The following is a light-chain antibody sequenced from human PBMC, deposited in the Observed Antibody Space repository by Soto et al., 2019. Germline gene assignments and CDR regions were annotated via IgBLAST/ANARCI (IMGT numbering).Light chain of an antibody. Sequence: VIWMTPSPCLLSAYPEHRATISSRMSQGISSYLAWYQQKPGKAPELXIYAGSNLQSGVPSRFSGSGYGTEVNLTISSLLTEDSATYYCQQSYSPPLTFGGGTKVDIK. CDR2: AGS. J-gene: IGKJ4*01. V-gene: IGKV1D-8*01. CDR3: QQSYSPPLT. CDR1: QGISSY.